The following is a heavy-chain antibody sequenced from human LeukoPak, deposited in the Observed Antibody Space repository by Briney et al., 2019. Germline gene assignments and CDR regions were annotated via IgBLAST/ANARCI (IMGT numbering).Heavy chain of an antibody. V-gene: IGHV4-61*02. J-gene: IGHJ6*03. CDR3: AKGLDYDFSNYYYYYMDV. CDR1: GGSISSGSYY. CDR2: IYTSGST. D-gene: IGHD3-3*01. Sequence: ASETLSLTCTVSGGSISSGSYYWSWIRQPAGKGLEWIGRIYTSGSTNYNPSLKSRVTISVDTSKNQFSLKLSSVTAADTAVYYCAKGLDYDFSNYYYYYMDVWGKGTTVTVSS.